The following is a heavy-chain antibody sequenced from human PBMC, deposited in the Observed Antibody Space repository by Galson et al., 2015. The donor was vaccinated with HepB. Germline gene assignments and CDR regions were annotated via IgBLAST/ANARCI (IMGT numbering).Heavy chain of an antibody. V-gene: IGHV3-30*18. J-gene: IGHJ4*02. CDR3: ANRGDGYNYLGY. CDR2: ISNDASSQ. D-gene: IGHD5-24*01. CDR1: GFTFSSYG. Sequence: SLRLSCAVSGFTFSSYGMHWARQAPGKGLEWVAVISNDASSQYYADSVKGRFTISRDDSKNTLYLQMNSLTTEDTAVYYCANRGDGYNYLGYWGQGTLVTVSS.